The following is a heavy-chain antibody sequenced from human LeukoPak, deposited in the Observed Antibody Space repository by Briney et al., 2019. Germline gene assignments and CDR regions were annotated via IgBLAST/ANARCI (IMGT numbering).Heavy chain of an antibody. J-gene: IGHJ4*02. CDR3: AKAWTTKVLDY. Sequence: PGRSLRLSCAASGFTFSSYDIHWVRQAPGKGLDWVALISYDGSNKYYADSVKGRFTISRDNSKNTLYLQMNSLRTEDTAVYYCAKAWTTKVLDYWGQGALVTVSS. CDR1: GFTFSSYD. CDR2: ISYDGSNK. V-gene: IGHV3-30*18. D-gene: IGHD3-10*01.